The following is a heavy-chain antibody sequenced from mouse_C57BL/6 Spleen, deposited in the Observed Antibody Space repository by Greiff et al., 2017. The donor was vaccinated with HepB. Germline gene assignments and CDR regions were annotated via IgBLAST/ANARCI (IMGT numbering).Heavy chain of an antibody. V-gene: IGHV1-64*01. CDR1: GYTFTSYW. CDR3: ARRIDYYGSSYVSWYFDV. CDR2: IHPNSGST. Sequence: VQLQQPGAELVKPGASVKLSCKASGYTFTSYWMHWVKQRPGQGLEWIGMIHPNSGSTNYNEKFKSKATLTVDKSSSTAYMQLSSLTSEDSAVYYCARRIDYYGSSYVSWYFDVWGTGTTVTVSS. J-gene: IGHJ1*03. D-gene: IGHD1-1*01.